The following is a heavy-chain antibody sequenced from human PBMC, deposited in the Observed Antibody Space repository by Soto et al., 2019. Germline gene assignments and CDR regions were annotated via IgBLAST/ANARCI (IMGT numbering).Heavy chain of an antibody. Sequence: SETLSLTCTVSGGSISSYYWSWIRQPPGKGLEWIGYIYYSGSTNYNPSLKSRVTISVDTSKNQFSLKLSSVTAADTAVYYCARDNGDYPLTFDYWGQGTLVTVSS. CDR3: ARDNGDYPLTFDY. CDR2: IYYSGST. V-gene: IGHV4-59*01. CDR1: GGSISSYY. J-gene: IGHJ4*02. D-gene: IGHD4-17*01.